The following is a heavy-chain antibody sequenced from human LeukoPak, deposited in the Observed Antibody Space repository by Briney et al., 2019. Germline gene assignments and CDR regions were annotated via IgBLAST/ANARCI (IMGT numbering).Heavy chain of an antibody. CDR2: MNPNSGRR. J-gene: IGHJ4*02. CDR3: AGGLRSDY. CDR1: GYTFSNYD. V-gene: IGHV1-8*01. Sequence: GASVKVSCKASGYTFSNYDINWVRQAPGQGLEWMGWMNPNSGRRVYAQKFQGRVTMTRNSSINTAYMELNSLRSDGTAVYYRAGGLRSDYWGQGTLVSVSS. D-gene: IGHD3-16*02.